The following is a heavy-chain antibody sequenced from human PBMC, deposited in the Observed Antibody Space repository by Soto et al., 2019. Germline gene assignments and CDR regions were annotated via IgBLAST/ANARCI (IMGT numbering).Heavy chain of an antibody. CDR3: ARGGNHWSYYYYGMDV. CDR1: GYTFMTNY. CDR2: INPSGGST. V-gene: IGHV1-46*01. J-gene: IGHJ6*02. D-gene: IGHD2-8*02. Sequence: QVQLVQSGAEVKKPGASVRVSCKASGYTFMTNYMHWVRQAPGQGLEWMGLINPSGGSTSYAQKFQGRVTMTRDTSTSAVYMDLSSLRSEDTAVYYCARGGNHWSYYYYGMDVWGQGTTVTVSS.